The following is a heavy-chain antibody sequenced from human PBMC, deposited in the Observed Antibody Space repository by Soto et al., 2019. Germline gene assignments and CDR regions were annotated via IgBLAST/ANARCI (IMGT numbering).Heavy chain of an antibody. J-gene: IGHJ6*03. CDR3: IRNGGAVYAYYYYYMDV. CDR1: GFTFGDYA. V-gene: IGHV3-49*03. D-gene: IGHD2-8*01. CDR2: IRSKAYGGTT. Sequence: EVQLVESGGGLVQPGRSLRLSCTTSGFTFGDYAMSWFRQAPGKGLEWVGFIRSKAYGGTTEYAASVKGRFTISRDDSKTIAYLQMNSLKTEDTAVYYCIRNGGAVYAYYYYYMDVWGKGTTVTVSS.